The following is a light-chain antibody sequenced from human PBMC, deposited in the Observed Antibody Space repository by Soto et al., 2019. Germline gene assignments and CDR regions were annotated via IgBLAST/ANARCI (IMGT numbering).Light chain of an antibody. J-gene: IGKJ4*01. CDR3: QQYDEWPLT. V-gene: IGKV3-15*01. CDR2: DAF. CDR1: QNAKTK. Sequence: EKLMSQAPPTLSVSSEERNPLSSRATQNAKTKLDWYQQKPGQAPRLLIYDAFTRATGIPARFSGSASGTEFTLTISSLQSEDFAVYYCQQYDEWPLTFGGGTKVDIK.